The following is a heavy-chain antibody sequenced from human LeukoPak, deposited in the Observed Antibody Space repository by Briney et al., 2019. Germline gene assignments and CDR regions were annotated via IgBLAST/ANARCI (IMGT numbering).Heavy chain of an antibody. D-gene: IGHD3-22*01. CDR2: ITWNSGSI. V-gene: IGHV3-9*01. CDR3: AKDSRAMIVVVNGAFDI. J-gene: IGHJ3*02. Sequence: GGSLRLSCAASGFTFDDYAMHWVRQAPGKGLEWVSGITWNSGSIGYADSVKGRFTLSRDNAKNSLYLQMNSLRAEDTALYYCAKDSRAMIVVVNGAFDIWGQGTMVTVSS. CDR1: GFTFDDYA.